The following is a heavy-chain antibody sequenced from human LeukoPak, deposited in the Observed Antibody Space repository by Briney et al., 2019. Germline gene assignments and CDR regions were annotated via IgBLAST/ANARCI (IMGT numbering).Heavy chain of an antibody. Sequence: GGSLRLSCAASGFTFSSYWMHWVRQAPGKGLVWVSRINSDGSSTSYADSVKGRFTISRDNAKNTLYLQMNSLRAEDTAVYYCARDRDYYGSGSLFDPWGQGTLVTVSS. CDR1: GFTFSSYW. J-gene: IGHJ5*02. D-gene: IGHD3-10*01. CDR3: ARDRDYYGSGSLFDP. CDR2: INSDGSST. V-gene: IGHV3-74*01.